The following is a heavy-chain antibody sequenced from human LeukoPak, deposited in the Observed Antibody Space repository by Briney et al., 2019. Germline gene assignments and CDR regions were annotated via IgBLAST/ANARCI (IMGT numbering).Heavy chain of an antibody. J-gene: IGHJ4*02. CDR1: GFTFSSYA. Sequence: GGSLRLSCAASGFTFSSYAMSWVRQAPGKGLEWVSSTGGSGTNTYYADSVKGRFTISRDNSKNTLYLEMNSLRAEDTAIFYCAKDGRSCSSSNCYGLFDYWGQGTLVTVSS. CDR2: TGGSGTNT. CDR3: AKDGRSCSSSNCYGLFDY. V-gene: IGHV3-23*01. D-gene: IGHD2-2*01.